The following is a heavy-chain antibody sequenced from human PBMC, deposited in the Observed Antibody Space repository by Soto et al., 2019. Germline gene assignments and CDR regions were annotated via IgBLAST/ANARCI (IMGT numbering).Heavy chain of an antibody. Sequence: QVQLVQSGAEVKKPGASVKVSCKASGYTFTSYYMHWVRQAPGQGLAWMGIINPSGGSTSYAQKGKRRVTMTRDTSTSTVYMELSRLRSEDTAVYYCARDQGKLLARLVYAMDYWGQGTLVTRS. CDR1: GYTFTSYY. V-gene: IGHV1-46*01. CDR2: INPSGGST. CDR3: ARDQGKLLARLVYAMDY. D-gene: IGHD2-8*01. J-gene: IGHJ4*02.